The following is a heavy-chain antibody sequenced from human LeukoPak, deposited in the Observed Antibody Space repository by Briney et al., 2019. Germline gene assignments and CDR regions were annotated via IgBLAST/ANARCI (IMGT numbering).Heavy chain of an antibody. Sequence: GSLRLSCAASGPTFSSYPMSWVRQAPGKGLEWVSSINDNGGSTYYADSVKGRFTISRDNSKNTLYLQMNTLSAEDTAVYYCAKCVGLVDPFDYWGQGSLVTVSS. D-gene: IGHD5-12*01. CDR2: INDNGGST. V-gene: IGHV3-23*01. CDR1: GPTFSSYP. J-gene: IGHJ4*02. CDR3: AKCVGLVDPFDY.